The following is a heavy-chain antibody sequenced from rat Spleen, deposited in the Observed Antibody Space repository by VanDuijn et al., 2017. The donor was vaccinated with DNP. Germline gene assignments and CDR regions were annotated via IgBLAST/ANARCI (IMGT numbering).Heavy chain of an antibody. CDR1: GFIFSNYW. CDR3: ARSLLDC. J-gene: IGHJ2*01. CDR2: ISNTGDST. D-gene: IGHD2-1*01. V-gene: IGHV5-31*01. Sequence: EVQLVESGGGPVQPGRSLKLSCVASGFIFSNYWMTWIRQAPGKGLEWVASISNTGDSTYYSDSVKGRFTISRDNAKNTQYLQMDSLGSEDTATYYRARSLLDCWGQGVMVTVSS.